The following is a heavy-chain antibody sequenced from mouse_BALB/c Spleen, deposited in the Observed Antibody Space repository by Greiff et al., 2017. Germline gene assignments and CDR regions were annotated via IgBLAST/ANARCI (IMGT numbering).Heavy chain of an antibody. CDR2: ISSGGST. V-gene: IGHV5-6-5*01. CDR3: ARGYYYGSSLYYAMDY. Sequence: EVQRVESGGGLVKPGGSLKLSCAASGFTFSSYAMSWVRQTPEKRLEWVASISSGGSTYYPDSVKGRFTISRDNARNILYLQMSSLRSEDTAMYYCARGYYYGSSLYYAMDYWGQGTSVTVSS. CDR1: GFTFSSYA. D-gene: IGHD1-1*01. J-gene: IGHJ4*01.